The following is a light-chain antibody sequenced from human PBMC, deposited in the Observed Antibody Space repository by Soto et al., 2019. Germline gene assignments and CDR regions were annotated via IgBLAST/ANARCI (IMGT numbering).Light chain of an antibody. CDR2: AAS. CDR1: QNIKTY. J-gene: IGKJ1*01. CDR3: QQSFSSPPWT. V-gene: IGKV1-39*01. Sequence: DIQMTQSPSSLSASVGDSVTITCRASQNIKTYLNWYQQKPGKAPNLLIYAASSLHSGVPSRFSGSGSGTDFTLTISTLQPEDFATYYCQQSFSSPPWTFGQGTMVEIK.